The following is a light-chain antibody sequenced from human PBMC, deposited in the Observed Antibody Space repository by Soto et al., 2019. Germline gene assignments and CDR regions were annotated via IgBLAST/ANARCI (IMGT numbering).Light chain of an antibody. CDR2: SNN. V-gene: IGLV1-44*01. J-gene: IGLJ2*01. CDR1: ISNIGSNS. Sequence: QSVLTQPPSASGTPGQTVTISCSGSISNIGSNSVAWYQHLPGTAPRLLIYSNNERASGVSDRFSVSKSDTSASLAISGLQSADEADYYCAAWDDRLIGVIFGGGTKLTVL. CDR3: AAWDDRLIGVI.